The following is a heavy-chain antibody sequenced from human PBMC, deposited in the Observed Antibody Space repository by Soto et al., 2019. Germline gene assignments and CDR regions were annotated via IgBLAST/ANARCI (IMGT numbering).Heavy chain of an antibody. Sequence: PGESLKISCKGSGYSFTNYWIGWVRQMPGKGLEWMGIIYPGDPQTRYSPSFQGQVTISADKSISTAYVQWSSLKASDTAMYYCVRLKGIAVPGMGSNTFDIWGQGTMVTVSS. D-gene: IGHD6-19*01. V-gene: IGHV5-51*01. CDR2: IYPGDPQT. CDR1: GYSFTNYW. J-gene: IGHJ3*02. CDR3: VRLKGIAVPGMGSNTFDI.